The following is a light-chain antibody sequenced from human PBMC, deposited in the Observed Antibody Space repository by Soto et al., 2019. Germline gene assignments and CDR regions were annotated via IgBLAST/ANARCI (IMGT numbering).Light chain of an antibody. CDR3: QQYKKYST. V-gene: IGKV1-5*01. CDR1: QSIGSW. Sequence: DIQVTQSPSSLSAFFGDRVTITFRASQSIGSWLAWYQKKPGKAPKLLIYDASGLERGVPSRFSGSGSGTECTLTLSSLQPDDFATYYCQQYKKYSTFGGGTKVDIK. J-gene: IGKJ4*01. CDR2: DAS.